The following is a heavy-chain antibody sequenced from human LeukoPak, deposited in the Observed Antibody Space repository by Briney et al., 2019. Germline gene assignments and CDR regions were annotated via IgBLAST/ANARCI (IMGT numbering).Heavy chain of an antibody. CDR3: ARDQRGGLSGKLGGLFASYYPYYYMDV. CDR1: GYTFTMYY. CDR2: INPSDGAT. J-gene: IGHJ6*03. V-gene: IGHV1-46*01. D-gene: IGHD2-21*01. Sequence: ASVKVSCKASGYTFTMYYIHWVRQAPGQGLEWMGLINPSDGATTYAQRFQGRVTMTRDMSSTTVYLDLRSLRDEATALYSCARDQRGGLSGKLGGLFASYYPYYYMDVWGRGTTVTVSS.